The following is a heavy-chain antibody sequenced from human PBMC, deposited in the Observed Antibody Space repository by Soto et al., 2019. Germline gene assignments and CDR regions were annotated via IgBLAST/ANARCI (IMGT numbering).Heavy chain of an antibody. CDR3: ARFDYDILTGRAYYYGMDV. V-gene: IGHV1-3*01. Sequence: ASVKVSCKASGDTFTSYAMHWVRQAPGQRLEWMGWINAGNGNTKYSQKFQGRVTITRDTSASTAYMELSSLRSEDTAVYYCARFDYDILTGRAYYYGMDVWGQGTTVTVSS. D-gene: IGHD3-9*01. CDR1: GDTFTSYA. J-gene: IGHJ6*02. CDR2: INAGNGNT.